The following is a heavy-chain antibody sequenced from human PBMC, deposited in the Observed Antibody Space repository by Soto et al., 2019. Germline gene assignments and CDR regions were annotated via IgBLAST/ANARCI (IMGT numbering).Heavy chain of an antibody. V-gene: IGHV4-4*02. CDR2: FYHSGST. D-gene: IGHD1-7*01. CDR1: GGSISSSNW. Sequence: QVQLQESGPGLVKPSGTLSLTCAVSGGSISSSNWWSWVRQPPGKGLEWIGEFYHSGSTNYNPSLKGRGTISVDKSKNQFSLKLSSVTAADTAVYYCARDFRESELELHGFDYWGQGTLVTVSS. J-gene: IGHJ4*02. CDR3: ARDFRESELELHGFDY.